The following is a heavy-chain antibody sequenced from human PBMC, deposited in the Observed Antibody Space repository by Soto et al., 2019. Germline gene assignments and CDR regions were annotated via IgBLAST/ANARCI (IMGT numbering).Heavy chain of an antibody. CDR1: GYTFTTYA. CDR3: ASSVDMLTTYDAFHI. J-gene: IGHJ3*02. D-gene: IGHD4-17*01. V-gene: IGHV1-3*01. CDR2: INVGSGNT. Sequence: QVQLVQSGAEVKKPGASVKVSCKASGYTFTTYAIHWVRQAPGHRPEWMAWINVGSGNTKYSQQFQGRVTITRDTFASTAYMEVSSLRSEDTAVYYCASSVDMLTTYDAFHIWGQGTMVTVSS.